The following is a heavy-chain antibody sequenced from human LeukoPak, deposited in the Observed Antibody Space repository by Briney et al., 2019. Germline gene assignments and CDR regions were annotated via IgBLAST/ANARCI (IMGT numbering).Heavy chain of an antibody. CDR3: TRWVVGTTNYFDY. Sequence: PGGSLRLSCAASGFTFSGSTVHWVRQASGKGLEWVGRIRNSANNFATAYAASVQGRFTISRDYSKNTAYLQMNSLKTEDTVVYYCTRWVVGTTNYFDYWGQGTLVTVSS. V-gene: IGHV3-73*01. CDR2: IRNSANNFAT. D-gene: IGHD1-7*01. CDR1: GFTFSGST. J-gene: IGHJ4*02.